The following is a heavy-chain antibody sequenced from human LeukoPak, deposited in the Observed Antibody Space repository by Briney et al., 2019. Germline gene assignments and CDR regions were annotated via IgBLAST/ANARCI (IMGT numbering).Heavy chain of an antibody. CDR3: ARDIGYPSGGLLGLFDP. J-gene: IGHJ5*02. D-gene: IGHD3-10*01. CDR2: IRYDGINK. V-gene: IGHV3-30*02. Sequence: GGSLRLSCAASGFTFSTHGMHWVRQAPGKGLEWVAFIRYDGINKYYADSVKGRFTISRDNAKNSLYLQMNSLRAEDTAVYYCARDIGYPSGGLLGLFDPWGQGTLVSVSS. CDR1: GFTFSTHG.